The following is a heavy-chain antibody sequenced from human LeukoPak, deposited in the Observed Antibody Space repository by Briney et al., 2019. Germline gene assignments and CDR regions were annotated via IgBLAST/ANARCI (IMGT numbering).Heavy chain of an antibody. D-gene: IGHD2-2*01. CDR3: ARELQAALAFDY. Sequence: ASVKVSCKASGYTFTSYDINWVRQATGQGLEWMGWMNPNSGNTGYAQKFQGRVTMTRNTSIRTAYMELSSLRSEDTAVYYCARELQAALAFDYGGQGTLAAASS. J-gene: IGHJ4*02. CDR2: MNPNSGNT. CDR1: GYTFTSYD. V-gene: IGHV1-8*01.